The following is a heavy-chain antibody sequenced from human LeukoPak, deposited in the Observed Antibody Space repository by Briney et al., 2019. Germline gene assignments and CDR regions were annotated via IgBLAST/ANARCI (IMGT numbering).Heavy chain of an antibody. D-gene: IGHD3-22*01. J-gene: IGHJ4*02. Sequence: PSETLSLTCAVYGGSFSGYYWNWIRQPPGKGLEWIGEINHSGSTNYNPSLKSRVTISVDTSKNQFSLKLSSVTAADTAVYYCARAIYDSSGSMNFDYWGQGTLVTVSS. CDR1: GGSFSGYY. CDR2: INHSGST. V-gene: IGHV4-34*01. CDR3: ARAIYDSSGSMNFDY.